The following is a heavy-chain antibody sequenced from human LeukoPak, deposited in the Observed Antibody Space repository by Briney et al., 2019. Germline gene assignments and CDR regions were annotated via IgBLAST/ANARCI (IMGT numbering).Heavy chain of an antibody. CDR2: IKQDGSEK. J-gene: IGHJ4*02. Sequence: GGSLRLSCAASGFTFSTFAMHWVRLSPGKGLEWVANIKQDGSEKYYVDSVKGRFTISRDNAKNSLYLQMNSLRAEDTAVYYCARDLRPSYYDILTGYYNVIDYWGQGTLVTVSS. CDR3: ARDLRPSYYDILTGYYNVIDY. CDR1: GFTFSTFA. D-gene: IGHD3-9*01. V-gene: IGHV3-7*01.